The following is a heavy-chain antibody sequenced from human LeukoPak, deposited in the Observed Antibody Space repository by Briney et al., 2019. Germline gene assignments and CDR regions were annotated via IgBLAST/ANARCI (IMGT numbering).Heavy chain of an antibody. CDR1: GFTFSSYA. J-gene: IGHJ4*02. V-gene: IGHV3-64*01. CDR3: ARGGLDYYDSSGYYPFDY. D-gene: IGHD3-22*01. Sequence: PGGSLRLSCAASGFTFSSYAMHWVRQAPVKGLEYVSAISSNGGSTYYANSVKGRFTISRDNSKNTLYLQMGSLRAEDMAVYYCARGGLDYYDSSGYYPFDYWGQGTLVTVSS. CDR2: ISSNGGST.